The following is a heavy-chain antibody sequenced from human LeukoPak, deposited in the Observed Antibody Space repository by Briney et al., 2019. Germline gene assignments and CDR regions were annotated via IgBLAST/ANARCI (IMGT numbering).Heavy chain of an antibody. CDR2: INPNSGGT. CDR3: AREIVGATSQDY. Sequence: GASVKLSCKASGYTFTGYYMHWVRQAPGQGLEWMGWINPNSGGTNYAQTFQGRVTMTRDTSISTAYMELSRLRSDDTAVYYCAREIVGATSQDYWGQGTLVTVSS. CDR1: GYTFTGYY. J-gene: IGHJ4*02. D-gene: IGHD1-26*01. V-gene: IGHV1-2*02.